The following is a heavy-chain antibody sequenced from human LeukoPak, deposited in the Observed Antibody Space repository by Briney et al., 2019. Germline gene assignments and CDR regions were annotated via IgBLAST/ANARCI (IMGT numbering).Heavy chain of an antibody. D-gene: IGHD3-16*02. CDR1: GFSFSTYT. J-gene: IGHJ4*02. Sequence: PGGSLRLSCAASGFSFSTYTMNWVRQAPGKGVEWVSSISSSGSHTYFADSVKGRFTITRDNTKKSLYLQMNSLRAEDTAMYYCASRNSALSFDYWGQGTLVTVSS. CDR3: ASRNSALSFDY. CDR2: ISSSGSHT. V-gene: IGHV3-21*01.